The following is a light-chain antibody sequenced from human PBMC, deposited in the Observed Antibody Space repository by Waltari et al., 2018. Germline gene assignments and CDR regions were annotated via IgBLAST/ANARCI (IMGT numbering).Light chain of an antibody. CDR1: QSLRIY. V-gene: IGKV3-20*01. J-gene: IGKJ1*01. Sequence: EIVLTQSPGTPSLSPGERATLSCRASQSLRIYLAWYQQKPGQAPRLLIYHASTRATGIPDRFSGSGSGTDFSLTISRLEPEDFAVYYCQHYESLPVTFGQGTKVEIK. CDR2: HAS. CDR3: QHYESLPVT.